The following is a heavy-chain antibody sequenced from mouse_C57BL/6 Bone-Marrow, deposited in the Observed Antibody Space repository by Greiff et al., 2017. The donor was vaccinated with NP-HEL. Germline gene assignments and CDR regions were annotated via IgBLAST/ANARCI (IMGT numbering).Heavy chain of an antibody. CDR3: TRWDTTVVATDYFDY. V-gene: IGHV1-15*01. Sequence: VQLQQSGAELVRPGASVTLSCKASGYTFTDYEMHWVKQTPVHGLEWIGAIDPETGGTAYNQKFKGKAILTADKSSSTAYMELRSLTSEDSAVYYCTRWDTTVVATDYFDYWGQGTTLTVSS. J-gene: IGHJ2*01. D-gene: IGHD1-1*01. CDR2: IDPETGGT. CDR1: GYTFTDYE.